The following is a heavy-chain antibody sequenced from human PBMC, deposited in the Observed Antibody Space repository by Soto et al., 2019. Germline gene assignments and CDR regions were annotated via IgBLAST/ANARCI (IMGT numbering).Heavy chain of an antibody. V-gene: IGHV3-30*18. CDR1: GFTFSSYG. J-gene: IGHJ4*02. CDR3: AKDRVLWFGESLDY. D-gene: IGHD3-10*01. CDR2: ISYDGSNK. Sequence: QVQLVESGGGVVQPGRSLRLSCAASGFTFSSYGMHWVRLAPGKGLEWVAVISYDGSNKYYADSVKGRFTISRDNSKNTLYLQMNSLRAEDTAVYYCAKDRVLWFGESLDYWGQGTLVTVSS.